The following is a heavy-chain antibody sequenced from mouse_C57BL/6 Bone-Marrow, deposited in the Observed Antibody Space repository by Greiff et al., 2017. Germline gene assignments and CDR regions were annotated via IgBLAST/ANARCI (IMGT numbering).Heavy chain of an antibody. CDR2: ILPGSGST. D-gene: IGHD2-3*01. V-gene: IGHV1-9*01. J-gene: IGHJ3*01. CDR3: ARSDGYYPAWFAY. Sequence: VNVVESGAELMKPGASVKLSCKATGYTFTGYWIEWVKQRPGHGLEWIGEILPGSGSTNYNEKFKGKATFTADTSSNTAYMQLSSLTTEDSAICYCARSDGYYPAWFAYWGQGTLVTVSA. CDR1: GYTFTGYW.